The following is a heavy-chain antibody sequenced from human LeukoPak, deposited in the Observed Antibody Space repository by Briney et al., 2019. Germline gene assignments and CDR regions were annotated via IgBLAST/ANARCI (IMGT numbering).Heavy chain of an antibody. J-gene: IGHJ5*02. CDR1: GYTFTSYD. CDR2: MNPNSGNT. CDR3: ARFEWSGSVNWFDP. D-gene: IGHD3-3*01. V-gene: IGHV1-8*01. Sequence: ASVKVSCKASGYTFTSYDINWVRQATGQGLEWMGWMNPNSGNTGYAQKFQGRVTMTRDTSTSTAYMELRSLRSDDTAVYYCARFEWSGSVNWFDPWGQGTLVTVSS.